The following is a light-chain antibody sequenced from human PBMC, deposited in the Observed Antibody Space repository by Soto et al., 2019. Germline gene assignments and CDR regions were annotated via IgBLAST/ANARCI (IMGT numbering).Light chain of an antibody. CDR3: QKYNSAPRT. CDR1: QGISTY. Sequence: DIQMTQSPSSLSASVGDRVTITCRASQGISTYLAWYQQKQGKVPKLLIYAASTLQSEVPSRFSGSGSATDFTLTISSLQHEDVATYYCQKYNSAPRTFGQGTNVEIK. CDR2: AAS. V-gene: IGKV1-27*01. J-gene: IGKJ1*01.